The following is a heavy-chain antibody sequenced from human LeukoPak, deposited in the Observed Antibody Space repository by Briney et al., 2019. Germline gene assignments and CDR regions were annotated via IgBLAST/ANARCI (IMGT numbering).Heavy chain of an antibody. CDR1: GYTFTGYY. Sequence: ASVKVSCKASGYTFTGYYMHWVRQAPGQGLEWMGWINPNSGGTNYAQKFQGRVTMTRDTSISTAYMELSRLRSDDTAVYYCARLGEGYYGAGSAQTGYYYYYMDVWGKGTTVTVSS. J-gene: IGHJ6*03. CDR3: ARLGEGYYGAGSAQTGYYYYYMDV. D-gene: IGHD3-10*01. V-gene: IGHV1-2*02. CDR2: INPNSGGT.